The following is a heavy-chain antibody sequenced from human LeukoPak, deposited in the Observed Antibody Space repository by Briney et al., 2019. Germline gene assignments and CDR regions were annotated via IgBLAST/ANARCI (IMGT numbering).Heavy chain of an antibody. CDR1: GGSISSYY. J-gene: IGHJ4*02. Sequence: SETLSLTCTVSGGSISSYYWSWIRQPPGKGLEWIGYIYHSGSTNYNPSLKSRVTTSIDRSKNQFSLKLNSVTAADTAVYYCARSYDFWSGYLDYWGQGTLVTVSS. CDR3: ARSYDFWSGYLDY. CDR2: IYHSGST. D-gene: IGHD3-3*01. V-gene: IGHV4-59*12.